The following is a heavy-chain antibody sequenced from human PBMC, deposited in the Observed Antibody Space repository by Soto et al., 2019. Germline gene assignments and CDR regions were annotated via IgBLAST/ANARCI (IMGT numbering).Heavy chain of an antibody. CDR1: GYTFSGYD. CDR2: MNPNSGNT. Sequence: ASVKVSCKTSGYTFSGYDINWVRQATGQGLEWMGWMNPNSGNTGYAQEFQGRVTMTRDNSMSTAYMELRSLRSDDTAVYYCARDSDSSGYFDAFDIWGQGTMVTLSS. V-gene: IGHV1-8*01. J-gene: IGHJ3*02. CDR3: ARDSDSSGYFDAFDI. D-gene: IGHD3-22*01.